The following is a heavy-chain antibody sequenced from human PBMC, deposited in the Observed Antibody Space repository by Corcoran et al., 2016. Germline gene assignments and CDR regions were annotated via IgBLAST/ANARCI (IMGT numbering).Heavy chain of an antibody. CDR3: ASGVVVRAPY. Sequence: QVQQVESGGGVVQPGRSLRLSCAASGFTFSSDGMHWVRQAPGKGLEWVAVIWYDGSNKYYADSVKGRFTISRDNSKNTLYLQMNSRRAEYQAVYYCASGVVVRAPYWGQGTLVTVSS. D-gene: IGHD3-16*01. V-gene: IGHV3-33*01. CDR2: IWYDGSNK. CDR1: GFTFSSDG. J-gene: IGHJ4*02.